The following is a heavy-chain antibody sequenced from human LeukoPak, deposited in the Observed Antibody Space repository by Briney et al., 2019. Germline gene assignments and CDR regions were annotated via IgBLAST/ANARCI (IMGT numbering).Heavy chain of an antibody. CDR3: ARGLETFDC. CDR1: GYTFTGSY. CDR2: INPNSGGT. Sequence: APVKVSCKASGYTFTGSYMHWVRQAPGQGLEWVGRINPNSGGTSFAQKFQGSVTMTRDTSISTAYMKLSRLRSDDTAVYYCARGLETFDCWGQGTLVTVSS. V-gene: IGHV1-2*06. J-gene: IGHJ4*02. D-gene: IGHD4-11*01.